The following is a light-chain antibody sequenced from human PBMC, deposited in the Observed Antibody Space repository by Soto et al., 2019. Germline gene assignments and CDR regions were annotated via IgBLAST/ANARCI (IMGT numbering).Light chain of an antibody. Sequence: QSVLTQPPSASGSPGQSVAISCTGTSSDVGGYSYVSWYQQHPGKAPKLIIYEVSKRPSGVPDRFSGPKSGNTASLTVSGLQAEDEADYYCSSYARNRDILFGGGTKLTVL. V-gene: IGLV2-8*01. CDR3: SSYARNRDIL. CDR2: EVS. CDR1: SSDVGGYSY. J-gene: IGLJ3*02.